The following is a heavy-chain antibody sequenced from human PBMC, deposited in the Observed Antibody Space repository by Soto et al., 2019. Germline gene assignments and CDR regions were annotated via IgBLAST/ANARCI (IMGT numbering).Heavy chain of an antibody. Sequence: SETLSLTCTVSGGSISSYYWSWIRQPPGKGLEWIEYIYYSGSTNYNPSLKSRVTISVDTSKNQFSPKLSSVTAADTAVYYCARLYYYDSSGYYRNYYYYYGMDVWGQGTTVTVSS. CDR3: ARLYYYDSSGYYRNYYYYYGMDV. J-gene: IGHJ6*02. CDR1: GGSISSYY. V-gene: IGHV4-59*01. D-gene: IGHD3-22*01. CDR2: IYYSGST.